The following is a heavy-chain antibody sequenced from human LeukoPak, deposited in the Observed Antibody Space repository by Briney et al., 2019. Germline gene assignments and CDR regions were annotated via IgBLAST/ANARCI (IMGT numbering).Heavy chain of an antibody. CDR1: NYTFTSYG. CDR3: AGSITMMVVPMFDY. Sequence: ASVKVSCKASNYTFTSYGISWVRQAPGQGLEWMGGIIPIFGTANYAQKFQGRVTITTDESTSTAYMELSSLRSEDTAVYYCAGSITMMVVPMFDYWGQGTLVTVSS. V-gene: IGHV1-69*05. D-gene: IGHD3-22*01. J-gene: IGHJ4*02. CDR2: IIPIFGTA.